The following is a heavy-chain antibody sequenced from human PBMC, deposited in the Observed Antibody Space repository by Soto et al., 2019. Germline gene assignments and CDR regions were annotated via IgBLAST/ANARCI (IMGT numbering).Heavy chain of an antibody. CDR3: ASAPSSGSFVASHI. CDR2: ISYDGSNK. Sequence: GGSLRLSCAASGFTFSSYAMHWVRQAPGKGLESVAVISYDGSNKYYADSVKGRFTISRDNSKNTLYLQMNSRRAEDTAVYYCASAPSSGSFVASHIWGPGTMVTVS. D-gene: IGHD3-22*01. CDR1: GFTFSSYA. V-gene: IGHV3-30-3*01. J-gene: IGHJ3*02.